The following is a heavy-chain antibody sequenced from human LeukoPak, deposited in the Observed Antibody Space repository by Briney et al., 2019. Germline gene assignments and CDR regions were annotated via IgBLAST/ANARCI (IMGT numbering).Heavy chain of an antibody. D-gene: IGHD2-2*02. CDR1: GYTFTSCD. CDR3: ARGRHCSSTSCYINNWFDP. Sequence: ASVKVSCKASGYTFTSCDINWVRQATGQGLEWMGRMNPNSGNTGYAQKFQGRVTMTRNTSISTAYMELSSLRSEDTAVYYCARGRHCSSTSCYINNWFDPWGQGTLVTVSS. V-gene: IGHV1-8*01. J-gene: IGHJ5*02. CDR2: MNPNSGNT.